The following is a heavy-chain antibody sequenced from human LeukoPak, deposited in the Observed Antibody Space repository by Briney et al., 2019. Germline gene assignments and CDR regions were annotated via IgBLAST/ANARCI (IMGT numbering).Heavy chain of an antibody. Sequence: SETLSLTCAVYGGSFSGYYWSWIRQPPGKGLEWIGEINHSGSTNYNPSLKSRVTISVDTSKNQFSLKLSSVTAADPAVYYCASPQENPDAFDIWGQGKMVTVSS. CDR1: GGSFSGYY. J-gene: IGHJ3*02. CDR2: INHSGST. CDR3: ASPQENPDAFDI. V-gene: IGHV4-34*01.